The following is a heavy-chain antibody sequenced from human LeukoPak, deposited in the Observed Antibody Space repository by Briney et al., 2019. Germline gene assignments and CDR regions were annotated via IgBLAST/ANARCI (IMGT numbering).Heavy chain of an antibody. CDR2: IYSGGNT. V-gene: IGHV3-53*01. D-gene: IGHD2-2*01. CDR1: GFTVSSNY. CDR3: AREERYCSSTSCSFVFFDY. J-gene: IGHJ4*02. Sequence: GGSLRLSCAASGFTVSSNYMSWVRQAPGKGLEWVSVIYSGGNTYYADSVKGRFTISRDNSKNTLYLQMNSLGAEDTAVYYCAREERYCSSTSCSFVFFDYWGQGTLVTVS.